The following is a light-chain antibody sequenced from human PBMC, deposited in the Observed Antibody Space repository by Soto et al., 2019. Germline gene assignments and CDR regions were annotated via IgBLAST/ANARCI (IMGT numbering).Light chain of an antibody. CDR1: SSNIGNYS. CDR3: GTWDSSLSILV. J-gene: IGLJ1*01. Sequence: QSALTQPPSVSAAPGQKVTMSCSGGSSNIGNYSVSWHQQLPGTAPKLLIYENDKRPSGIPDRSSGSKSGTSATLGITGLQTGDEADYYCGTWDSSLSILVFGTGTKVTVL. V-gene: IGLV1-51*02. CDR2: END.